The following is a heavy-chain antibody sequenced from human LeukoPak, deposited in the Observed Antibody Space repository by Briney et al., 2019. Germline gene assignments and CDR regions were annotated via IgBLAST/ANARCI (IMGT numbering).Heavy chain of an antibody. CDR1: GISLSNYA. Sequence: PGGSLRLSCVVSGISLSNYAMSWVRQAPGKGLEWVSYISERGGSTTYADSVKGRFTISRDNPLNTLYLQMSSLRAEDTAVYFCAKDPRDGYNWGYYYYGMDVWGQGTTVTVSS. V-gene: IGHV3-23*01. D-gene: IGHD5-24*01. CDR2: ISERGGST. CDR3: AKDPRDGYNWGYYYYGMDV. J-gene: IGHJ6*02.